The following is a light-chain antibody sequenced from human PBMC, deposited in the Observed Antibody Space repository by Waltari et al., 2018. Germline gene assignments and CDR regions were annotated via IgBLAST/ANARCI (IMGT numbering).Light chain of an antibody. CDR1: SSAVGGYNY. Sequence: QSALTQPASVSGYPGQSITISCTRTSSAVGGYNYVSCHQQHPGKAPQLMFYEVSKRPSGVSNRFSGSKSGNTASLTISGLQAEDEADYYCSSYTRSSTLVFGGGTKLTVL. J-gene: IGLJ2*01. CDR2: EVS. V-gene: IGLV2-14*01. CDR3: SSYTRSSTLV.